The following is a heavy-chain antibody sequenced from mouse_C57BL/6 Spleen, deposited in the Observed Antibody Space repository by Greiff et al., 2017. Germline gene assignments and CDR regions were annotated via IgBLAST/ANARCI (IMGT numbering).Heavy chain of an antibody. CDR1: GYTFTDYN. J-gene: IGHJ4*01. CDR2: INPNNGGT. Sequence: EVKLVESGPELVKPGASVKMSCKASGYTFTDYNMHWVKQSHGKSLEWIGYINPNNGGTSYNQKFKGKATLTVNKSSSTAYLELRSLTSEDSAVYYCASYYGSSYLYAMDYWGQGTSVTVSS. V-gene: IGHV1-22*01. CDR3: ASYYGSSYLYAMDY. D-gene: IGHD1-1*01.